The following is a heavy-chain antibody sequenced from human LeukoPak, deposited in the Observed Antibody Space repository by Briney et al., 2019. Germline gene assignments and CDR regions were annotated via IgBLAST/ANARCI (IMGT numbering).Heavy chain of an antibody. J-gene: IGHJ4*02. CDR3: ARAPEGLLWFGELLRHFDY. Sequence: GGSLRLSCEASGFTFTTYSMTWVRQTPGEGLEWVSSISTRDTFINYADSVKGRFTISRDNAKNSLYLQMNSLRAEDTAVYYCARAPEGLLWFGELLRHFDYWGQGTLVTVSS. V-gene: IGHV3-21*01. CDR1: GFTFTTYS. CDR2: ISTRDTFI. D-gene: IGHD3-10*01.